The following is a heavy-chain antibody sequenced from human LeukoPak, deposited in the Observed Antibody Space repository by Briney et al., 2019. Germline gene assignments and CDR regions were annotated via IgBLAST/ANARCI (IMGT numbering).Heavy chain of an antibody. CDR2: ISYDGSNK. V-gene: IGHV3-30-3*01. CDR1: GFTFSSYA. D-gene: IGHD3-22*01. J-gene: IGHJ4*02. Sequence: GGSLRLSCAASGFTFSSYAMSWVRQAPGKGLEWVAVISYDGSNKYYADSVKGRFTISRDNSKNTLYLQMNSLRAEDTAVYYCARDKDSSGYCYSFSYYFDYWGQGTLVTVSS. CDR3: ARDKDSSGYCYSFSYYFDY.